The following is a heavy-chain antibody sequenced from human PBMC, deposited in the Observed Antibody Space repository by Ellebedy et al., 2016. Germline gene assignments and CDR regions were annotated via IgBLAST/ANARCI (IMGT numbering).Heavy chain of an antibody. D-gene: IGHD2-2*02. CDR2: IYYSGST. V-gene: IGHV4-31*03. Sequence: SETLSLXXIVSGASISSGGYYWSWIRQHPGKGLEWIGHIYYSGSTYYNPSLKSRVTISVDTSKNQFFLKLSSVTAADTAVYYCARGGVAAAIEGRWFDPWGQGTLVTVSS. J-gene: IGHJ5*02. CDR1: GASISSGGYY. CDR3: ARGGVAAAIEGRWFDP.